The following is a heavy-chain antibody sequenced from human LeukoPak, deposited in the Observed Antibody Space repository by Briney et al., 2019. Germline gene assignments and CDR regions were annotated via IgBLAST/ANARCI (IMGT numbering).Heavy chain of an antibody. Sequence: GESLKISCKGSGYRFTDYWIAWVRQMPGKGLEWMGIVHPSNSETSYSPSFQGRVTISADESIRTGYPQWSSLKATDTAMYFCARHRYSGSDTQGFDYWGQGTLVTVSS. D-gene: IGHD5-12*01. CDR3: ARHRYSGSDTQGFDY. CDR2: VHPSNSET. V-gene: IGHV5-51*01. J-gene: IGHJ4*02. CDR1: GYRFTDYW.